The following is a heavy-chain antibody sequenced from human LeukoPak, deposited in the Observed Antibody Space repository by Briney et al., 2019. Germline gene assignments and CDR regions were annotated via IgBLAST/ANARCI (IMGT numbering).Heavy chain of an antibody. J-gene: IGHJ4*02. CDR2: INTDGSST. V-gene: IGHV3-74*01. CDR3: AVRGYSYGPFVY. Sequence: GGSLRLSCAASGFTFSSYWMHWVRQAPGKGLVWVSRINTDGSSTSYADSVKGRFTISRDNAKNTLYLQMNRLRAEDTAVYYCAVRGYSYGPFVYCGQGTLVTVSS. D-gene: IGHD5-18*01. CDR1: GFTFSSYW.